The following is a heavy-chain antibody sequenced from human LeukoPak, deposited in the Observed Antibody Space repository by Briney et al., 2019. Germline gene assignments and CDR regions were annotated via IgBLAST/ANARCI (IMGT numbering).Heavy chain of an antibody. D-gene: IGHD2-2*01. V-gene: IGHV5-51*01. J-gene: IGHJ4*02. CDR3: ARGGVVPAAIGYSFDY. CDR1: GYSFTSYW. Sequence: GESLKISCKGSGYSFTSYWIGWVRQMPGKGLEWMGIIYPGDSDTRYSPSFQGQVTISADKSISTAYLQWSGLKASDTAMYYCARGGVVPAAIGYSFDYWGQGTLVTVSS. CDR2: IYPGDSDT.